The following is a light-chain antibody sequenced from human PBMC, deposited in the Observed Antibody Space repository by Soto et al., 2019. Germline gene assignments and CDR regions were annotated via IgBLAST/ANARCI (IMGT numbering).Light chain of an antibody. CDR1: QDISNY. CDR3: QQYDTLPIT. J-gene: IGKJ5*01. CDR2: DAS. V-gene: IGKV1-33*01. Sequence: DIQMTQSPSPLTASVGDRVTITCQESQDISNYLNWYQQKPGKAPKLLIYDASNLETGVPSRFSGSGSGTDFTFTISSLQPEDIATYYCQQYDTLPITFGQGTRLEIK.